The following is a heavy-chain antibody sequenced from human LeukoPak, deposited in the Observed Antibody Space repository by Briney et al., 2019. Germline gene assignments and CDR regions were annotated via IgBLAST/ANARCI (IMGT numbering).Heavy chain of an antibody. CDR2: ISAYNGNT. J-gene: IGHJ6*02. CDR1: GYTFTSYG. Sequence: ASVKVSCTASGYTFTSYGISWVRQAPGQGLEWMGWISAYNGNTNYAQKLQGRVTMTTDTSTSTAYMELRSLRSDDTAVYYCARLGSSPPNYYGMDVWGQGTTVTVSS. CDR3: ARLGSSPPNYYGMDV. D-gene: IGHD6-6*01. V-gene: IGHV1-18*01.